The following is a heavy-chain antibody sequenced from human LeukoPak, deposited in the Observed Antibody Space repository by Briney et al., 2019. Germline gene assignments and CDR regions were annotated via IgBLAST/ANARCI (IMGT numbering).Heavy chain of an antibody. CDR2: INHSGST. D-gene: IGHD6-19*01. J-gene: IGHJ4*02. V-gene: IGHV4-34*01. CDR1: GGSFSGYY. CDR3: ARVSRIAVAGDY. Sequence: PSETLSLTCAVYGGSFSGYYWSWIRQPPGKGLEWIGQINHSGSTNYNLSLKSRVTISVDTSKNQFSLKLSSVTAADTAVYYCARVSRIAVAGDYWGQGTLVTVSS.